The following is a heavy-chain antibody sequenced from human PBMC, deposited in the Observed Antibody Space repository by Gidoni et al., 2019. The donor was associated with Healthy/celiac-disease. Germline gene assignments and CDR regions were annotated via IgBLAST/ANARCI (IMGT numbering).Heavy chain of an antibody. J-gene: IGHJ4*02. CDR1: GGSISSGSYY. V-gene: IGHV4-61*02. CDR2: IYPSGST. CDR3: ARGEMATIMGFDY. Sequence: QVQLQESGPGLLKPSQTLSLTCTVSGGSISSGSYYWSWIRQPAGKGLEWIGRIYPSGSTNYNPSLKSRVTMSVDTSKNQFSLKLSSVTAADTAVYYCARGEMATIMGFDYWGQGTLVTVSS. D-gene: IGHD5-12*01.